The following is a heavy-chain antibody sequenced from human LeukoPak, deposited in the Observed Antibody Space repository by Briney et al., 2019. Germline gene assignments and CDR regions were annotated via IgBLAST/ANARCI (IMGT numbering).Heavy chain of an antibody. V-gene: IGHV1-2*02. CDR2: INPNSGGT. J-gene: IGHJ4*02. CDR1: GYTFTGYY. D-gene: IGHD2-2*01. Sequence: GASVKVSCTASGYTFTGYYMHWVRQAPGQGLEWMGWINPNSGGTNYAQNFQGRVTMTRDTPISTAFMELSRLRSDDTAVYYCAGGYCSSTTCPFDYWGQGTLVTVSS. CDR3: AGGYCSSTTCPFDY.